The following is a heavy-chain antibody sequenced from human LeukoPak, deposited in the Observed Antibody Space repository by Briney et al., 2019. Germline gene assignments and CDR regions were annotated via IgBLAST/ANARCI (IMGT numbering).Heavy chain of an antibody. J-gene: IGHJ3*02. CDR3: ARGYNWNGAAFDI. V-gene: IGHV1-2*02. CDR2: INPNSGGT. D-gene: IGHD1-20*01. Sequence: ASVKVSCKASGYTFTGYYMHWVRQAPGQGLEWMGWINPNSGGTNYAQKFQGRVTMTRDTSISTAYMELSRVISDDTAVYYCARGYNWNGAAFDIWGQGTMVIVSS. CDR1: GYTFTGYY.